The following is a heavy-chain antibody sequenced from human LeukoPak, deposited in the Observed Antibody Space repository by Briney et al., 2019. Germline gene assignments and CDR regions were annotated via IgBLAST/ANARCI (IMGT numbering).Heavy chain of an antibody. CDR1: GFTFTSYW. Sequence: GGSLRLSCAASGFTFTSYWMTWVRQAPGKGLEWVANIKQDGIETYYVDSVKGRFTVSRDNAKNSLYLQINSLRAEDTAVYYCARDRGYSGHFGYWGQGTLVTVSS. D-gene: IGHD5-12*01. CDR2: IKQDGIET. CDR3: ARDRGYSGHFGY. V-gene: IGHV3-7*01. J-gene: IGHJ4*02.